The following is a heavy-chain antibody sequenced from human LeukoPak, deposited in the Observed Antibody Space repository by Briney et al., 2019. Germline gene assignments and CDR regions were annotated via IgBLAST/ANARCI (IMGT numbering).Heavy chain of an antibody. CDR3: ARMAYYDILTVDY. Sequence: SETLSLTCTVSGGSISSYYWSWIRQPPGKGLEWIGYIYYSGSTNYNPSLKSRVTISVDTSKNQFSLKLSSVTAADTAVYYCARMAYYDILTVDYWGQGTLLTVSS. CDR2: IYYSGST. J-gene: IGHJ4*02. V-gene: IGHV4-59*08. D-gene: IGHD3-9*01. CDR1: GGSISSYY.